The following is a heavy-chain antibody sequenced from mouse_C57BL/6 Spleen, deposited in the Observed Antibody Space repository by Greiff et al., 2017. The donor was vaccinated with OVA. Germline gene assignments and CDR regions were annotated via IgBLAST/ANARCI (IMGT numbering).Heavy chain of an antibody. CDR3: AIPLYRNCGTGFSY. Sequence: QVQLQQPGAELVKPGASVKLSCKASGYTFTSYWMHWVKQRPGQGLEWIGRIHPSDSDTNYNQKFKGKATLTVDKSSSTAYMQLSSLTSADSAVYYCAIPLYRNCGTGFSYWGQGTLVTVST. J-gene: IGHJ3*01. CDR2: IHPSDSDT. D-gene: IGHD2-1*01. CDR1: GYTFTSYW. V-gene: IGHV1-74*01.